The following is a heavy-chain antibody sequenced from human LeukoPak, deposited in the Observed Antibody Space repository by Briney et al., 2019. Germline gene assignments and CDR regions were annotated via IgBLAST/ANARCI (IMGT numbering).Heavy chain of an antibody. D-gene: IGHD3-10*02. Sequence: GGSLRLSCAPSGFTFSDYNMRWIRKAPGKGLEWVSSISRSGSTKYYADSVKGRFTISRDNAKNSLFLQMNSLRAEDTAVYYCAELGITMIGGVWGKGTTVTISS. CDR2: ISRSGSTK. J-gene: IGHJ6*04. CDR3: AELGITMIGGV. CDR1: GFTFSDYN. V-gene: IGHV3-11*04.